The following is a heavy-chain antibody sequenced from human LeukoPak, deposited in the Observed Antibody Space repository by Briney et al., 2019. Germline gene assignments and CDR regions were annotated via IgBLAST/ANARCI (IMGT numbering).Heavy chain of an antibody. CDR3: AKKWSGDYDSSDIIDAFDI. CDR1: GFTFSSYG. Sequence: GGSLRLSCAASGFTFSSYGMHWVRQAPGKGLEWVAFIQFDGNNKYYADSVKGRFTISRDNSRNTLFLQMNSLRAEDTAVFYCAKKWSGDYDSSDIIDAFDIWGQGTMVTVSS. V-gene: IGHV3-30*02. J-gene: IGHJ3*02. CDR2: IQFDGNNK. D-gene: IGHD3-22*01.